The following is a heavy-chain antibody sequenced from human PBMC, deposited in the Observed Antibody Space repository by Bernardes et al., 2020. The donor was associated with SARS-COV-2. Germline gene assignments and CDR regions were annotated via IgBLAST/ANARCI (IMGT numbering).Heavy chain of an antibody. CDR2: IKQDGTEK. CDR1: RFIFSTYW. Sequence: GGSLRLSCAASRFIFSTYWMSWARQAPGKGLEWVANIKQDGTEKYYVDSVKGRFTISRDNAKNSLYLQMNSLRAEDTAVYFCARDRAVNWFDPWGQGTLVTVSS. CDR3: ARDRAVNWFDP. V-gene: IGHV3-7*01. D-gene: IGHD3-10*01. J-gene: IGHJ5*02.